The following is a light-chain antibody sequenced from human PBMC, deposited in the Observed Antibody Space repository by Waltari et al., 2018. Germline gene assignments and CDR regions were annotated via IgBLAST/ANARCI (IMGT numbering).Light chain of an antibody. CDR2: EVI. CDR1: TSDIGDYNY. CDR3: NSYTSSSTWV. J-gene: IGLJ3*02. Sequence: QSALTQPASVSGSPGQSITISCTGTTSDIGDYNYVSWYQQHPGKAPKLIIHEVIYRPSGVSNRFSGSKSGNTASLIISGLRAEDEAYYYCNSYTSSSTWVFGGGTKVTVL. V-gene: IGLV2-14*01.